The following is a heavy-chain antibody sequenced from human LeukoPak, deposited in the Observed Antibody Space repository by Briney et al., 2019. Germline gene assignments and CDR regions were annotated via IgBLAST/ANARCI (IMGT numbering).Heavy chain of an antibody. CDR2: IHFDGSPK. CDR3: AKEQCTRASCDGYPGH. J-gene: IGHJ4*02. Sequence: GGSLRLSCAASGFTFSSYGMHWVDQAPGKGLEWVAFIHFDGSPKYSGDSVKGRFTVSRDNSKNTLYLQMNSLRPEDTAVYYCAKEQCTRASCDGYPGHWGQGTLVTVSS. V-gene: IGHV3-30*02. D-gene: IGHD2-2*03. CDR1: GFTFSSYG.